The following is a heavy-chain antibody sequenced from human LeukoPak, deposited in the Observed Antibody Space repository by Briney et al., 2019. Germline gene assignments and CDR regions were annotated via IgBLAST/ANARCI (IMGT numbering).Heavy chain of an antibody. CDR3: AKDLSMGIVGATGDY. Sequence: HTGGSLRLSCAASGFTFSSYAMSWVRQAPGKGLEWVSAISGSGGSTYYADSVKGRFTISRDNSKNTLYLQMNSLRAEDTAVYYCAKDLSMGIVGATGDYWGQGTLVTVSS. CDR2: ISGSGGST. CDR1: GFTFSSYA. D-gene: IGHD1-26*01. V-gene: IGHV3-23*01. J-gene: IGHJ4*02.